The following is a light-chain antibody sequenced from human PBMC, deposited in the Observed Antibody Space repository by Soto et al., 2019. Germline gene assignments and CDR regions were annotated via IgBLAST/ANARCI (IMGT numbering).Light chain of an antibody. Sequence: EIVLTQSPGTLSLSPGERATLSCRTSQTVTANQLAWYQQKPGQAPRLLIYGVSTRAAGIPDRFGGSGSGTDFPLTTSGLEPEVFAMYYCQSYTQSLWTFGQGTK. J-gene: IGKJ1*01. CDR1: QTVTANQ. CDR3: QSYTQSLWT. V-gene: IGKV3-20*01. CDR2: GVS.